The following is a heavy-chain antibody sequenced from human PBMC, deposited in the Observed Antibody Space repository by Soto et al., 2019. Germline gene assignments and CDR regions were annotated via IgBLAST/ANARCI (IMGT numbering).Heavy chain of an antibody. CDR1: GFTFGDYA. D-gene: IGHD3-10*01. CDR2: IRSKASGGTS. CDR3: TRDQPITP. V-gene: IGHV3-49*04. Sequence: GGSLRLSCTAAGFTFGDYAMSWVRQAPGKGLEWVGFIRSKASGGTSEYAASVKGRFTFSRDDSKRIAYLQMNSLKTEDTAVYYCTRDQPITPWGQGTMVTVSS. J-gene: IGHJ3*01.